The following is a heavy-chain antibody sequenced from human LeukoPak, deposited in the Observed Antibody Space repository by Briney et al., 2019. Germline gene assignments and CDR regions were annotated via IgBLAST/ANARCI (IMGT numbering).Heavy chain of an antibody. CDR2: ISGSGGST. V-gene: IGHV3-23*01. D-gene: IGHD5-18*01. J-gene: IGHJ4*02. CDR1: GFTFSSYA. Sequence: GGSLRLSCAASGFTFSSYAMSWVRQAPGKGLEWVSAISGSGGSTYYADSVKGRFTISRDNSKNTLYLQMNSLRAEDTAVYYCAKVPPSNVDTAMVFVYWGQGTLVTVSS. CDR3: AKVPPSNVDTAMVFVY.